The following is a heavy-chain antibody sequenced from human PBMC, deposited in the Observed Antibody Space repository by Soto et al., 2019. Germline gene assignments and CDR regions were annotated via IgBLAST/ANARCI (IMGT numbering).Heavy chain of an antibody. V-gene: IGHV1-69*13. J-gene: IGHJ4*02. Sequence: SVNVSCKASGGTFSSYAISWVRQAPGQGLEWMGGIIPIFGTANYAQKFQGRVTITADESTSTAYMELSSLRSEDTAVYYCARALSIAAYYFDYWGQGTLVTVSS. CDR1: GGTFSSYA. D-gene: IGHD6-6*01. CDR2: IIPIFGTA. CDR3: ARALSIAAYYFDY.